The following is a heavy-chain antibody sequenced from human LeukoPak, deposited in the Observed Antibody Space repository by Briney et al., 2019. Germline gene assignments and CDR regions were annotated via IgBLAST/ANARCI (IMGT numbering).Heavy chain of an antibody. Sequence: SETLSLTCAVYGGSFSGYYWSWIRQPPGKGLEWIGEINHSGSTNYNPSLKSRVTISVDTSKNQFSLKLSSVTAADTAVYYCAKTMRRAVAGSLDYWGQGTLVTVSS. J-gene: IGHJ4*02. CDR3: AKTMRRAVAGSLDY. D-gene: IGHD6-19*01. CDR2: INHSGST. CDR1: GGSFSGYY. V-gene: IGHV4-34*01.